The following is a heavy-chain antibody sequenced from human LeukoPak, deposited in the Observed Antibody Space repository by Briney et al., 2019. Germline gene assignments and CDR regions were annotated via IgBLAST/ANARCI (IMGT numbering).Heavy chain of an antibody. V-gene: IGHV4-38-2*01. CDR1: GYSISSGYY. CDR3: ARHQKYYDFWSGYHKGAFDI. CDR2: IYHSGST. J-gene: IGHJ3*02. Sequence: PSETLSLTCAVSGYSISSGYYWGWIRQPPGKGLEWIGSIYHSGSTYYDPSLKSRVTISVDTSKNQFSLKLSSVTAADTAVYYCARHQKYYDFWSGYHKGAFDIWGQGTMVTVSS. D-gene: IGHD3-3*01.